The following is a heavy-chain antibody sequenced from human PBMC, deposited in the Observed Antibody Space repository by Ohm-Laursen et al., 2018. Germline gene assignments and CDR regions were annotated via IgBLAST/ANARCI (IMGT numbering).Heavy chain of an antibody. CDR3: ASCNYRPGCYYGMDV. J-gene: IGHJ6*02. CDR2: IKQDGSEK. V-gene: IGHV3-7*01. D-gene: IGHD4-11*01. CDR1: GFTFSSYW. Sequence: GSLRLSCAASGFTFSSYWMSWVRQAPGKGLEWVANIKQDGSEKYSVDSVKGRFTISRDNAKNSLYLQMNSLRAEDTAVYYCASCNYRPGCYYGMDVWGQGTTVTVSS.